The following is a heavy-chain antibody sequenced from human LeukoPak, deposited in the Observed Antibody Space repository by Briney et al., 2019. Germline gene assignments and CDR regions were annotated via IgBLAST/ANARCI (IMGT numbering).Heavy chain of an antibody. CDR1: GYTFTGYY. J-gene: IGHJ3*01. CDR2: IAPISGTP. D-gene: IGHD3-10*01. CDR3: AREGEYYSESGNLVDASDV. V-gene: IGHV1-46*01. Sequence: ASVKVSCKASGYTFTGYYMHWVRQAPGQGLEWMGGIAPISGTPLYSQRFQGRATISADTSTNTAYMEMSSVTSEDTAVYYCAREGEYYSESGNLVDASDVWGQGTMVIVSA.